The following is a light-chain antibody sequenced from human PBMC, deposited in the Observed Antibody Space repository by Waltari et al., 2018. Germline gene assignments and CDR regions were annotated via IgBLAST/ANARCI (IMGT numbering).Light chain of an antibody. CDR2: EVF. Sequence: QSALTQPASVSGTPGPSITISCSGTTSDVGSYDLVSWYQQHPGEAPKLLICEVFKRPPDTSSRFSGAKSGSTASLTISGLQPEDEADYYCCSYAGRGTYVFGSGTRVTVV. V-gene: IGLV2-23*02. CDR3: CSYAGRGTYV. CDR1: TSDVGSYDL. J-gene: IGLJ1*01.